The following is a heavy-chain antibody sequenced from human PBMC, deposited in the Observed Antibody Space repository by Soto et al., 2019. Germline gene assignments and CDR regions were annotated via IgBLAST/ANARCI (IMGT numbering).Heavy chain of an antibody. V-gene: IGHV3-15*01. CDR3: TKSTLHLGELSPTDFDY. CDR2: IKSKTDGGTT. Sequence: GGSLRLSCAASGFTFSNAWMSWVRQAPGKGLEWVGRIKSKTDGGTTDYAAPVKGRFTISRDDSKNTLYLQMNSLKTEDTAVYYCTKSTLHLGELSPTDFDYWGQGTLVTVSS. J-gene: IGHJ4*02. CDR1: GFTFSNAW. D-gene: IGHD3-16*02.